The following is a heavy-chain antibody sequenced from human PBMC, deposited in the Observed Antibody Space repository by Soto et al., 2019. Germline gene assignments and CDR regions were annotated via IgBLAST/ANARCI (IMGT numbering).Heavy chain of an antibody. CDR3: ASLLRFGESFGGDVLDV. CDR2: INDRGST. J-gene: IGHJ6*02. D-gene: IGHD3-10*01. Sequence: QVQLQQWGAGLLKPSETLSLTCAVYGGSFSGYWWSWIRQPPGKGLEWIAEINDRGSTNYNPSLKSQVIIYIDTSKNQFSLKLSSVTAADTAVYYCASLLRFGESFGGDVLDVWGQGTTVTVSS. V-gene: IGHV4-34*01. CDR1: GGSFSGYW.